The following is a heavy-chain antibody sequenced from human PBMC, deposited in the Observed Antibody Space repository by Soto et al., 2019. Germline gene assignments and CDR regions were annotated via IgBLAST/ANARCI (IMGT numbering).Heavy chain of an antibody. J-gene: IGHJ6*02. D-gene: IGHD3-22*01. Sequence: GASVKVSCKASGGTFSSYAISWVRQAPGQGLEWMGGIIPIFGTANYAQKFQGRVTITADKSTSTAYMELSSLRSEDTAVYYCARDINYYDSSRPKYGMDVWGQGTTVTVSS. V-gene: IGHV1-69*06. CDR3: ARDINYYDSSRPKYGMDV. CDR1: GGTFSSYA. CDR2: IIPIFGTA.